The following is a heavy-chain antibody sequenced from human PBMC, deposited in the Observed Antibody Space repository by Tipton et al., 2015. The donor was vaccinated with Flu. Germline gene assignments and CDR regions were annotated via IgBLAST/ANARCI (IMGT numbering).Heavy chain of an antibody. D-gene: IGHD4-11*01. V-gene: IGHV3-9*01. J-gene: IGHJ6*02. CDR1: GFNLDDYV. CDR2: ISRDSDTI. Sequence: RSLRLSCAASGFNLDDYVMHWVRQVPGKGLEWIAGISRDSDTIGYADSVKGRFIISRDNAKKSLFLQMNSLRREDTALYFCARDTYRDNFYYYGLDVWGQGTTVTVSS. CDR3: ARDTYRDNFYYYGLDV.